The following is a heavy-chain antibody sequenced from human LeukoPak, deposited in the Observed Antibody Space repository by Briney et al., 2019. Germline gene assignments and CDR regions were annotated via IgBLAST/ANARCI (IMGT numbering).Heavy chain of an antibody. V-gene: IGHV3-30-3*01. CDR2: ISYDGSNK. CDR1: GFTFSSYA. D-gene: IGHD5-24*01. J-gene: IGHJ4*02. CDR3: AAEGLGYNYY. Sequence: GGSLRLSCAASGFTFSSYAMHWVRQAPGKGLEWVAVISYDGSNKYYADSVKGRFTISRDNSKNTLYLQMNSLRAEDTAVYYCAAEGLGYNYYWGQGTLVTVSS.